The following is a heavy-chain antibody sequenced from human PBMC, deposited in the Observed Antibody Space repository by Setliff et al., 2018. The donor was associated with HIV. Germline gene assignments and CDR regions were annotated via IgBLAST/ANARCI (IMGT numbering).Heavy chain of an antibody. Sequence: PSETLSLTCTVSGGSFSSYHWNWIRQPAGKGLEWIGRIFTSGSTNHNPSLKSRVTMSVDTSKNQFSLSLSSVTAADTAVYYCARVQMAYAAFDVWGQGTMVTVSS. CDR3: ARVQMAYAAFDV. CDR2: IFTSGST. CDR1: GGSFSSYH. J-gene: IGHJ3*01. D-gene: IGHD4-17*01. V-gene: IGHV4-4*07.